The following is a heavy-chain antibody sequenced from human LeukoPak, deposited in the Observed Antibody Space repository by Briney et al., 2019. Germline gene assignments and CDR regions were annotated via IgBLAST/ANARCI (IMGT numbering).Heavy chain of an antibody. CDR2: LYHSGST. V-gene: IGHV4-38-2*01. CDR3: ATLLSDYGAHYFDS. CDR1: DSSISSGYF. Sequence: SETLSLTCAVSDSSISSGYFWGWIRQPPGKGLDWIGTLYHSGSTYYNPSLKSRVAISLDTSKTQFSLKLSSVTAADTALYYCATLLSDYGAHYFDSWGQGVLVTVSS. D-gene: IGHD4-17*01. J-gene: IGHJ4*02.